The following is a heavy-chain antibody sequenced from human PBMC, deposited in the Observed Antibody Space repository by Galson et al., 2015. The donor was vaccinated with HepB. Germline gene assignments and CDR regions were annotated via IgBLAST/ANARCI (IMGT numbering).Heavy chain of an antibody. J-gene: IGHJ6*02. V-gene: IGHV7-4-1*02. Sequence: SVKVSCKASGYTFTSYVINWVRQAPGQGLEWMGGINTNTGTPTYAQGFTGRFVFSLDTSVSTAYLQISSLKTEYTAVYYCARVTSIYDFSSRAYSYYYYGMDVWGQGTTVAVSS. CDR3: ARVTSIYDFSSRAYSYYYYGMDV. CDR1: GYTFTSYV. D-gene: IGHD6-19*01. CDR2: INTNTGTP.